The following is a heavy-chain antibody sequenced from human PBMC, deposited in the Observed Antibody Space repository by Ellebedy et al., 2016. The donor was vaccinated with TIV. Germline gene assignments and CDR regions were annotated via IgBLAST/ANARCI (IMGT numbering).Heavy chain of an antibody. CDR3: AKDDLVKFVVVPVNYYGMDV. J-gene: IGHJ6*02. CDR2: ISYDGSNK. D-gene: IGHD2-2*01. Sequence: GGSLRLSRAASGFTFSSYGMHWVRQAPGKGLEWVAVISYDGSNKYYADSVKGRFTISRDNSKNTLYLQMNSLRAEDTAVYYCAKDDLVKFVVVPVNYYGMDVWGQGTTVTVSS. CDR1: GFTFSSYG. V-gene: IGHV3-30*18.